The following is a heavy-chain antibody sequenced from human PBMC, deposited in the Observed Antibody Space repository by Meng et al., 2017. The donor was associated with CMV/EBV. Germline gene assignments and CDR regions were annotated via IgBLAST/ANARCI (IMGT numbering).Heavy chain of an antibody. Sequence: QGQLVQPGAEVKSPGASGKVSCQTSGYRFSDHYMHWVRQAPGQGLEWMGWIYPNSGGTHYAQKFQDRVTMTRDTSISTVYMELSRLTSDDTAVYYCVRDHNWGPDYWGQGTLVTVSS. CDR3: VRDHNWGPDY. D-gene: IGHD1-1*01. CDR1: GYRFSDHY. J-gene: IGHJ4*02. V-gene: IGHV1-2*02. CDR2: IYPNSGGT.